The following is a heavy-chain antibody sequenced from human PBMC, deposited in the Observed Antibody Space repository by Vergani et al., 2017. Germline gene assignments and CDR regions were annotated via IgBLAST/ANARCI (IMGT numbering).Heavy chain of an antibody. D-gene: IGHD2/OR15-2a*01. CDR2: ISGSGGST. CDR1: GFTFNHYA. Sequence: EVQLLESGGDLVQPGGSLRLSCAASGFTFNHYAMNWVRQAPVKGLEWVSGISGSGGSTYYAGSVKGRFTISRDSSKNTLYLQMNSLSAGDTAVDYCAKANPRNISVGYLCYYRVMDAWGQGTTVTVSS. V-gene: IGHV3-23*01. CDR3: AKANPRNISVGYLCYYRVMDA. J-gene: IGHJ6*02.